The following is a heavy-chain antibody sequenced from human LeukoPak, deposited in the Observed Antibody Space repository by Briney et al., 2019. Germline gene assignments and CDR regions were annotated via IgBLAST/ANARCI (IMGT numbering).Heavy chain of an antibody. J-gene: IGHJ4*02. CDR1: GFTVSSNY. CDR2: IYSGGST. D-gene: IGHD2-21*01. CDR3: ARDRRRGLFGY. Sequence: GRSLRLSCAASGFTVSSNYMSWVRQAPGKGLEWVSVIYSGGSTYYADSVKGRFTISRDNSKNTLYLQMNSLRAEDTAVYYCARDRRRGLFGYWGQGTLVTVSS. V-gene: IGHV3-66*01.